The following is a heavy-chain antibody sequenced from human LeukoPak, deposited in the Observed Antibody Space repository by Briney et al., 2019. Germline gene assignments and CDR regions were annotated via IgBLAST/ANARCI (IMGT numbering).Heavy chain of an antibody. CDR3: AKGGQYSSNDH. CDR1: GYNFPGYD. D-gene: IGHD6-13*01. Sequence: GASVKVSCKASGYNFPGYDIHWVRQAPGQGFEWMGWINPNNGDTNYAQKFQGRVTMTRDTSVSTAFMELNSLTSDDTAIYYCAKGGQYSSNDHWGQGTLVTVSS. J-gene: IGHJ5*02. CDR2: INPNNGDT. V-gene: IGHV1-2*02.